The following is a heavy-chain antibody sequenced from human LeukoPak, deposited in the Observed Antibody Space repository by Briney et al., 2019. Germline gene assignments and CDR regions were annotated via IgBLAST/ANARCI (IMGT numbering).Heavy chain of an antibody. V-gene: IGHV3-48*03. J-gene: IGHJ6*02. D-gene: IGHD3-10*01. CDR2: MDSSGRTI. CDR3: ARDAGRRSGLMDV. CDR1: GFTFSSYE. Sequence: GGSLRLSCEASGFTFSSYEMNWVRQAPGEGLEGVSYMDSSGRTIYYADPVKGRFTISRDNAKHSLYLQVNSLRAGDTAVYYCARDAGRRSGLMDVWGQGTTVTVSS.